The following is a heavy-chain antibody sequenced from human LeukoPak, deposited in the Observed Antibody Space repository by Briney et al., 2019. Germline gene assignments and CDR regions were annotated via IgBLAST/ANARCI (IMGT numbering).Heavy chain of an antibody. CDR3: ARVGVVVKIINFDY. CDR2: ISAYNGNT. J-gene: IGHJ4*02. V-gene: IGHV1-18*04. Sequence: ASVKVSCKASGYTFTGYYMHWVRQAPGQGLEWMGWISAYNGNTNYAQKLQGRVTMTTDTSTSTAYMELRSLRSDDTAVYYCARVGVVVKIINFDYWGQGTLVTVSS. CDR1: GYTFTGYY. D-gene: IGHD2-15*01.